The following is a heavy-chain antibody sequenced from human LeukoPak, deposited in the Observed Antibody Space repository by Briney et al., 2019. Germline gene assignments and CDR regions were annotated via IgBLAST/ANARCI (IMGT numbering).Heavy chain of an antibody. D-gene: IGHD1-26*01. CDR3: ARGLIVGATGFDY. J-gene: IGHJ4*02. V-gene: IGHV4-59*01. CDR2: IYYSGST. Sequence: PSETLSLTCTVSGGSISSYYWSWIRQPPGKGLEWIGYIYYSGSTNYNPSLKSRVTISVDTSKNQFSLKLSSVTAADTAVYYCARGLIVGATGFDYWGQGTLVTVSS. CDR1: GGSISSYY.